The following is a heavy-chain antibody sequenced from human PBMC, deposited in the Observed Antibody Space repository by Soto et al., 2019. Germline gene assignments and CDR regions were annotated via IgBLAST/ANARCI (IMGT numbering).Heavy chain of an antibody. CDR2: IYYSGRT. Sequence: QVQLQESGPGLAKPSETLSLTCSISGGSISDYQWNWIRQPPGKGLEWIGYIYYSGRTNYNPSLKSRLTLSLDTSTRQFSLRLRSVTAADTAVYYCARMRGLGEISPYLDYWGQGALVTVSS. CDR3: ARMRGLGEISPYLDY. D-gene: IGHD3-16*01. J-gene: IGHJ4*02. CDR1: GGSISDYQ. V-gene: IGHV4-59*01.